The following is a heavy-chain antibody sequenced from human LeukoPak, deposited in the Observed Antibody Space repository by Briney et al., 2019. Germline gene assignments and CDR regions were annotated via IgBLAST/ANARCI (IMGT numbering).Heavy chain of an antibody. V-gene: IGHV4-39*01. CDR3: ARLGYDYVWGSYRPFDY. CDR1: GGSISSSSYY. CDR2: IYYSGST. D-gene: IGHD3-16*02. Sequence: SETLSLTCTVSGGSISSSSYYWGWIRQPPGKGLEWIGSIYYSGSTYYNPSLKSRVTISVDTSKNQFSLKLSSVTAADTAVYYCARLGYDYVWGSYRPFDYWGQGTLVTVSS. J-gene: IGHJ4*02.